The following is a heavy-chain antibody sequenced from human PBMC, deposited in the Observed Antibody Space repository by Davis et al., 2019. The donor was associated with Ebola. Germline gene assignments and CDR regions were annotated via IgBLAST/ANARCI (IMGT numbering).Heavy chain of an antibody. CDR3: ARHHHIYYYDSSGYYSSPHAFDI. Sequence: SETLSLTCAVYGGSFSGYYWSWIRQPPGKGLEWIGEINHSGSTNYNPSLKSRVTISVDTSKNQFSLKLSSVTAADTAVYYCARHHHIYYYDSSGYYSSPHAFDIWGQGTMVTVSS. V-gene: IGHV4-34*01. J-gene: IGHJ3*02. CDR1: GGSFSGYY. CDR2: INHSGST. D-gene: IGHD3-22*01.